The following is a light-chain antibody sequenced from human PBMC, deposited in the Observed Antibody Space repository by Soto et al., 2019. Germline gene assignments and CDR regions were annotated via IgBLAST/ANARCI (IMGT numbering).Light chain of an antibody. V-gene: IGKV1-13*02. CDR3: QQFNSYPLT. CDR1: QAISSA. CDR2: DAS. Sequence: AIQLTQSPSSLSASVGDRVTITCRASQAISSALAWYQQKPGKAPRLLIYDASNLESGVPSRFSGSGSGTDFPLTISSLQPEDSATSYCQQFNSYPLTFGGGTKVEIK. J-gene: IGKJ4*01.